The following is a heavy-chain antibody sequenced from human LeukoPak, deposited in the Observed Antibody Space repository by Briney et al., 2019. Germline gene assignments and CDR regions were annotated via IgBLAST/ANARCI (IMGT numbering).Heavy chain of an antibody. CDR1: GFTFSSYA. V-gene: IGHV3-23*01. Sequence: GGSLRLSCAASGFTFSSYAMSWVRQAPGKGLEWVSAISGSGGSTYYADSVKGRFTISRDNSKNTLCLQMNSLRAEDTAVYYCAKDKGLALLGYFDYWGQGTLVTVSS. CDR2: ISGSGGST. D-gene: IGHD3-10*01. J-gene: IGHJ4*02. CDR3: AKDKGLALLGYFDY.